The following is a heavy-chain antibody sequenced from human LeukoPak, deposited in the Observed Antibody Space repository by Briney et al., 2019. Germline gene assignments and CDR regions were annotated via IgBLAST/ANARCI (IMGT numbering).Heavy chain of an antibody. CDR2: IYYSGST. J-gene: IGHJ4*02. CDR3: ARRKLWAFDY. CDR1: GGSISNSSYY. D-gene: IGHD5-18*01. V-gene: IGHV4-39*01. Sequence: PSETLSLTCTVSGGSISNSSYYWGWIRQPPGKGLEWIGSIYYSGSTYYNPSLKSRVTIFVDTSKNQFSLKLSSVTAADTAVYYCARRKLWAFDYWGQGTLVTVSS.